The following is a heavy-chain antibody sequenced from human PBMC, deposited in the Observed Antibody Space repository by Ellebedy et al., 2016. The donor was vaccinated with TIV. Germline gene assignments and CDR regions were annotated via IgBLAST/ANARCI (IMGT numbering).Heavy chain of an antibody. V-gene: IGHV1-69*13. Sequence: SVKVSCXASGGTFSSYAISWVRQAPGQGLEWMGGIIPIFGTANYAQKFQGRVTITADESTSTAYMELSSLRSEDTAVYYCARDWAKNSGSYLVGGMDVWGQGTTVTVSS. D-gene: IGHD1-26*01. J-gene: IGHJ6*02. CDR3: ARDWAKNSGSYLVGGMDV. CDR2: IIPIFGTA. CDR1: GGTFSSYA.